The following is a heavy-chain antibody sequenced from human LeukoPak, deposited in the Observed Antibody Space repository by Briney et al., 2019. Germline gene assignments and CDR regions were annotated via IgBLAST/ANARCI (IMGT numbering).Heavy chain of an antibody. Sequence: PSETLSLTCAVYGGSFSGYYWSWIRQPPGKGLEWIGEINHSGSTNYNPSLKSRVTISVDTSKNQFSLKLSSVTAADTAVYYCARGSSGWYYGNWFDPWGQGTLVTVSS. J-gene: IGHJ5*02. CDR2: INHSGST. CDR1: GGSFSGYY. V-gene: IGHV4-34*01. CDR3: ARGSSGWYYGNWFDP. D-gene: IGHD6-19*01.